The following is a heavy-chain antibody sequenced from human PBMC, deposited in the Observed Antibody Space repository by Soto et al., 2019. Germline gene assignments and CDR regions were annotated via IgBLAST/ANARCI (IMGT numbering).Heavy chain of an antibody. CDR1: GFPFSSYW. J-gene: IGHJ4*02. V-gene: IGHV3-74*01. Sequence: GGSLSLSFEATGFPFSSYWMHWVRQAPGKGLVWVSRINSDGSSTSYADSVKGRFTISRDNAKNTLYLQMNSLRAEDTAVYYCARDYYGSGSPFDYWGQGTLVTVSS. CDR3: ARDYYGSGSPFDY. D-gene: IGHD3-10*01. CDR2: INSDGSST.